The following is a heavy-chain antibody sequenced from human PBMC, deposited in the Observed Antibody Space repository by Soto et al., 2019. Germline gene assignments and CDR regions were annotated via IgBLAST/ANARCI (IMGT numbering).Heavy chain of an antibody. V-gene: IGHV3-30*18. Sequence: GGSLRLSCAASGFTFSSYGMHWVRQAPGKGLEWVAVISYDGSNKYYADSVKGRFTISRDNSKNTLYLQMNSLRAEDTAVYYCAKDGCGSTSCYVVDYWGQGTLVTVSS. D-gene: IGHD2-2*01. CDR1: GFTFSSYG. CDR2: ISYDGSNK. J-gene: IGHJ4*02. CDR3: AKDGCGSTSCYVVDY.